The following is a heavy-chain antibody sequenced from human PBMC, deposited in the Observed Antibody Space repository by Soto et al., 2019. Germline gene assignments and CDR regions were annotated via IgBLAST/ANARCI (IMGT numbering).Heavy chain of an antibody. CDR1: GLSISSHPW. J-gene: IGHJ4*02. Sequence: SETLSLTCSVSGLSISSHPWWTWVRQAPGKGLEWIGELYPSGGAAYNPSLKSRVTISVDTSKNQFSLKLSSVTAADTAVYYCARGRRYCSSTSCLVTTTRYFDYWGQGTLVTVSS. CDR3: ARGRRYCSSTSCLVTTTRYFDY. V-gene: IGHV4-4*02. D-gene: IGHD2-2*01. CDR2: LYPSGGA.